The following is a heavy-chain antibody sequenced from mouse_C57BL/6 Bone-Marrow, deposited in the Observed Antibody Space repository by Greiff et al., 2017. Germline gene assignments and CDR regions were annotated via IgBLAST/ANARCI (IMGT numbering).Heavy chain of an antibody. Sequence: QVQLQQSGAELVRPGTSVKVSCKASGYAFTNYLIEWVKQRPGQGLEWIGVINPGSGGTNYNEKFKGKATLTADKSSSTAYMQLSRLTSEDSAVYFCARSQLGRDFDYWGQGTTLTVSS. CDR1: GYAFTNYL. D-gene: IGHD4-1*02. CDR3: ARSQLGRDFDY. J-gene: IGHJ2*01. CDR2: INPGSGGT. V-gene: IGHV1-54*01.